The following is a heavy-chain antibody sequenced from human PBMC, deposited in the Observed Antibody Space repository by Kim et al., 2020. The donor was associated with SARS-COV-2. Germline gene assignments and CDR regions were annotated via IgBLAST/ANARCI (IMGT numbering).Heavy chain of an antibody. Sequence: SETLSLTCAVYGGSFSGYYWSWIRQPPGKGLEWIGEINHSGRTNYNPSLKGRVTISVDTSKNQFSLKLTSVTAAAAALYFCARRLSNTSGWGSHYCDLWGQGILVTVSS. V-gene: IGHV4-34*01. CDR1: GGSFSGYY. CDR2: INHSGRT. J-gene: IGHJ1*01. D-gene: IGHD3-10*01. CDR3: ARRLSNTSGWGSHYCDL.